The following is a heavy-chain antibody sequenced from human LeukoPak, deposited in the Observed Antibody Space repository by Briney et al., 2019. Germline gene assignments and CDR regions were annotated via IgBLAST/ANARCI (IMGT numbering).Heavy chain of an antibody. CDR3: ARDRSFDY. CDR1: GGSVGSGSYY. CDR2: IYYSGST. Sequence: SETLSLTCTVSGGSVGSGSYYWSWIRQPPGKGLEWIGYIYYSGSTNYNPSLKSRVTISVDTSKNQFSLKLSSVTAADTAVYYCARDRSFDYWGQGTLVTVSS. V-gene: IGHV4-61*01. J-gene: IGHJ4*02.